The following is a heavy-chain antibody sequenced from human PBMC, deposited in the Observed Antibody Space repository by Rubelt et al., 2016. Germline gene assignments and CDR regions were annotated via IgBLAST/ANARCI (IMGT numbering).Heavy chain of an antibody. V-gene: IGHV4-59*01. CDR3: ARTIFGVDLSWLDP. J-gene: IGHJ5*02. CDR1: GGSISSYY. D-gene: IGHD3-3*01. CDR2: IYYSGST. Sequence: QVQLQESGPGLVKPSETLSLTCTVSGGSISSYYWSWIRQPPGKGLEWIGYIYYSGSTNYNPSLKSRVTISVDTSKNQFFLKLSSVTAADTAVYYCARTIFGVDLSWLDPGGQGNLVTVTS.